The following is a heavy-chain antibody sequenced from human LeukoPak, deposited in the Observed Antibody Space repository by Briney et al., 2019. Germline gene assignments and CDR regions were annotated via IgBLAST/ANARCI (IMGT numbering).Heavy chain of an antibody. CDR2: INPNSGGT. CDR1: GYTFTGHY. V-gene: IGHV1-2*02. J-gene: IGHJ5*02. D-gene: IGHD2-2*02. CDR3: ARGGPVVVPAAIAPDP. Sequence: EASVKVSCKASGYTFTGHYMHWVRQAPGQGLEWMGWINPNSGGTNYAQKFQGRVTMTRDTSISTAYMELSRLRSDDTAVYYCARGGPVVVPAAIAPDPWGQGTLVTVSS.